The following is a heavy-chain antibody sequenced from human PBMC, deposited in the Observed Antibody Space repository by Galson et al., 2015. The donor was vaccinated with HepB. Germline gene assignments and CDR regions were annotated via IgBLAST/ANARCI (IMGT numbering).Heavy chain of an antibody. J-gene: IGHJ4*02. CDR1: GFTFSSYG. CDR3: AKGIAAAGTEAY. V-gene: IGHV3-30*18. D-gene: IGHD6-13*01. CDR2: ISYDGSNK. Sequence: SLRLSCAASGFTFSSYGMHWVRQAPGKGLEWVAVISYDGSNKYYADSVKGRFTISRDNSKNTLYLQMNSLRAEDTAVYYCAKGIAAAGTEAYWGQGTLVTVSS.